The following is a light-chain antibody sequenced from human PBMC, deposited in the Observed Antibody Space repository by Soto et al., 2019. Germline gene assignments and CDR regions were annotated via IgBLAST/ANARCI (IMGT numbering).Light chain of an antibody. CDR1: QSLLDSDGDTY. CDR2: KTS. V-gene: IGKV2-24*01. CDR3: MQATQFPHT. Sequence: DIVMTQTPLSSPVTLGQPASISCRSSQSLLDSDGDTYLSWLQQRPGQPPRLLIYKTSSRFSGVPDRFSGSGAGTDFTLKISRVEVEDVGVYYCMQATQFPHTFGQGTRLEIK. J-gene: IGKJ5*01.